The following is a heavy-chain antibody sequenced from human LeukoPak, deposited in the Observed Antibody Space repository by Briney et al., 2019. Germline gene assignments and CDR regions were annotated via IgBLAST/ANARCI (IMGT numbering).Heavy chain of an antibody. D-gene: IGHD5-18*01. CDR1: RFTFSNYG. Sequence: GGSLRLSCAASRFTFSNYGMHWVRQAPGKGLEWVAVIWYDGSNKYYADSVKGRFTISRDNSKNTLYPQMNSLRAEDTAVYYCARDPGRGYTYGYGFDYWGQGTLVTVSS. CDR3: ARDPGRGYTYGYGFDY. J-gene: IGHJ4*02. V-gene: IGHV3-33*01. CDR2: IWYDGSNK.